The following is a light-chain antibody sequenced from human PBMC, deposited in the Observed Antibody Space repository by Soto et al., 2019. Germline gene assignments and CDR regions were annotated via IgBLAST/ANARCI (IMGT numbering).Light chain of an antibody. CDR3: QQYDGSPRT. J-gene: IGKJ1*01. Sequence: EIVLTQSPGTLSLSPGERATLSCRARQSVSSSYLAWYQQKPRQAPRLLIHGASSRASGLQDKFSGSGSGTYFTLTISRLEPEDFAVYYCQQYDGSPRTVGQGTKVEIK. CDR1: QSVSSSY. CDR2: GAS. V-gene: IGKV3-20*01.